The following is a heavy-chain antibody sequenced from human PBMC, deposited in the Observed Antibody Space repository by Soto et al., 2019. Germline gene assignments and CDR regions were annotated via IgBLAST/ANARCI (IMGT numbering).Heavy chain of an antibody. J-gene: IGHJ5*02. V-gene: IGHV3-30-3*01. D-gene: IGHD2-15*01. CDR3: ASVVAAVT. CDR1: GFTFSSYA. Sequence: VQLVESGGGLVKPGGSLRLSCAASGFTFSSYAMHWVRQAPGKGLEWVAVISYDGSNKYYADSVKGRFTISRDNSKNTLYLQMNSLRAEDTAVYYCASVVAAVTWGQGTLVTVSS. CDR2: ISYDGSNK.